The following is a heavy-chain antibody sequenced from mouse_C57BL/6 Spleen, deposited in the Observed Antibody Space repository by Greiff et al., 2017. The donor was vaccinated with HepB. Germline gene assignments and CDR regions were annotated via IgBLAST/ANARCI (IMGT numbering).Heavy chain of an antibody. CDR2: IDPETGGT. CDR3: TLGRAWFAY. V-gene: IGHV1-15*01. Sequence: LVESGAELVRPGASVTLSCKASGYTFTDYEMHWVKQTPVHGLEWIGAIDPETGGTAYNQKFKGKAILTADKSSSTAYMELRSLTSEDSAVYYCTLGRAWFAYWGQGTLVTVSA. D-gene: IGHD4-1*01. CDR1: GYTFTDYE. J-gene: IGHJ3*01.